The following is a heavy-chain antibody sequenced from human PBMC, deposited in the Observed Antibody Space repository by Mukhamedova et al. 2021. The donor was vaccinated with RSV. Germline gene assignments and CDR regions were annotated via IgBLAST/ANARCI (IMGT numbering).Heavy chain of an antibody. D-gene: IGHD5-18*01. CDR3: AREEIQLWFFDF. V-gene: IGHV3-72*01. Sequence: GRFTISRDDSKNSLYLQMNSLKTEDTAVYYCAREEIQLWFFDFWGCGTLVTVSS. J-gene: IGHJ2*01.